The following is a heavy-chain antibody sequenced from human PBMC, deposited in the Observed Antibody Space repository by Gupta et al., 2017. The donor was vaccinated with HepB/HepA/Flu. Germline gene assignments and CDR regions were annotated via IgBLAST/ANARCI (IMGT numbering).Heavy chain of an antibody. V-gene: IGHV4-4*08. D-gene: IGHD4-11*01. CDR3: AREGDYKYYNYIDV. CDR1: GFPITSYY. J-gene: IGHJ6*03. Sequence: QVRLQESCPALVKPSEPLSLSCTVSGFPITSYYWSWISQSPGKGLEWRGYADTSSNTNYSHSLKSRVTISVDTSKNQFSLRLTSVTAADTAVYFCAREGDYKYYNYIDVWGTGTSVTVSS. CDR2: ADTSSNT.